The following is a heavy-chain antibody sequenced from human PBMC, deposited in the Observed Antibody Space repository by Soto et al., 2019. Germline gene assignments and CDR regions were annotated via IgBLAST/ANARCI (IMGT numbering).Heavy chain of an antibody. CDR3: AHRATMTIFGLIIDNGIWFDP. CDR2: IYWDGDK. V-gene: IGHV2-5*02. Sequence: QINLIESGPTLVKPTQTLTLTCTFSGFSLSTSGAAVGWVRQPPGRALEWLALIYWDGDKRYNASLGNRLTITKDRSMNQLVLTLTNVDPADTATYYCAHRATMTIFGLIIDNGIWFDPWGEGTRVIVSS. D-gene: IGHD3-3*01. J-gene: IGHJ5*02. CDR1: GFSLSTSGAA.